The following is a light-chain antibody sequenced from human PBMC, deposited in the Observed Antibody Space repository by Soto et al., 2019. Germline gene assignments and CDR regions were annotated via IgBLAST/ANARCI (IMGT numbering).Light chain of an antibody. CDR2: TSS. CDR1: QSIGRN. CDR3: QQSYSTPPT. J-gene: IGKJ1*01. V-gene: IGKV1-39*01. Sequence: DIQMTQSPASLSASVGDRVTISCRASQSIGRNLNWYQQKPGKAPTLLMFTSSNLQSGVPSRFSGSGSGTDFILTISSLQPEDFATYYCQQSYSTPPTLGQGTKVDIK.